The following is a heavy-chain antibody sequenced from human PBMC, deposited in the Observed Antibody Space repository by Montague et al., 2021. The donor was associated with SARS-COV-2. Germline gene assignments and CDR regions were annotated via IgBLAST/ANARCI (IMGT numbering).Heavy chain of an antibody. Sequence: SETLSLTCTVSGGSISSYYWSRIRQPPGKGLEWIGYIYYSGSTYYNPSLKCRVTISVDTSKNQFSLKLSSVTAADTAVYYCASPTYYYDSSGSDAFDIWGQGTMVAVSS. D-gene: IGHD3-22*01. CDR3: ASPTYYYDSSGSDAFDI. CDR2: IYYSGST. V-gene: IGHV4-59*04. J-gene: IGHJ3*02. CDR1: GGSISSYY.